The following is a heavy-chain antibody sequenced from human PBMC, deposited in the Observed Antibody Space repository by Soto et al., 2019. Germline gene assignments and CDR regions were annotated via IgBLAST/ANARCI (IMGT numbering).Heavy chain of an antibody. J-gene: IGHJ6*02. CDR3: ARGNTIDV. V-gene: IGHV3-7*04. CDR2: IKQDGSEK. D-gene: IGHD3-10*01. Sequence: GGSLRLSCAASGFIFSNEWMTWVRQTPGKGLECVANIKQDGSEKYYLDSVKGRITISRDNAKNSLYLQMNSLRADDTAVYYCARGNTIDVWGQGTTVTVSS. CDR1: GFIFSNEW.